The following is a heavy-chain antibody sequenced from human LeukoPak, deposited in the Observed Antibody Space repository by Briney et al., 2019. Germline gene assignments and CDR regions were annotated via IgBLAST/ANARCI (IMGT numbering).Heavy chain of an antibody. CDR3: ARTPYCGGDCMGPFDY. CDR1: GYTFTSYG. J-gene: IGHJ4*02. D-gene: IGHD2-21*02. Sequence: ASVKVSCKASGYTFTSYGISWVRQAPGQGLEWMGWISAYNGNTNYAQKLQGRVTMTTDTSTSTAYMELRSLRSDDTAVYYCARTPYCGGDCMGPFDYWGQGTLVTVSS. CDR2: ISAYNGNT. V-gene: IGHV1-18*01.